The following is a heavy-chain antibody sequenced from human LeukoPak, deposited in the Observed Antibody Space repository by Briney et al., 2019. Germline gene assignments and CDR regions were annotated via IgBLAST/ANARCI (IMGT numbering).Heavy chain of an antibody. J-gene: IGHJ4*02. Sequence: ASVKVSCKASGYTFTSYGISWVRQAPGQGLEWMGWISAYNGNTNYAQKLQGRVTMTTDTSTSTAYMELRSLRSDDTAVYYCARLPLYLAVAGPYYFDYWGQGTLVTVSS. D-gene: IGHD6-19*01. CDR3: ARLPLYLAVAGPYYFDY. V-gene: IGHV1-18*01. CDR2: ISAYNGNT. CDR1: GYTFTSYG.